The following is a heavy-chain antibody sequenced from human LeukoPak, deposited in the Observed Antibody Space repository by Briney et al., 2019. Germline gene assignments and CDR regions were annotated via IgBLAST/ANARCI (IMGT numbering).Heavy chain of an antibody. D-gene: IGHD3-16*02. CDR3: LLQMTYGELSDPDF. CDR1: GFTLSSLA. V-gene: IGHV3-21*01. J-gene: IGHJ4*02. CDR2: SGTRSGTK. Sequence: PGGSLRLSCAASGFTLSSLAMHWVRQAPGKGLEWVSSSGTRSGTKYYADSVMGRFTISRDRAMNSVYLQINSLRAEDTAVYYCLLQMTYGELSDPDFRGQGTLVSVSS.